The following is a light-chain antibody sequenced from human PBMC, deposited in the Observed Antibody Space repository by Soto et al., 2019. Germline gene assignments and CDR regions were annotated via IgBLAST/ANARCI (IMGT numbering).Light chain of an antibody. J-gene: IGKJ5*01. Sequence: EIVMTQSPATLSVSPGERATLSCRASQSVSSNLAWYQQKPGQAPRLLIYGASTRATGIPARFSGSGSGTEFTLTITSLQSEDFAVSYCQEYNNWSLTFGQGTRLEIK. CDR2: GAS. V-gene: IGKV3-15*01. CDR3: QEYNNWSLT. CDR1: QSVSSN.